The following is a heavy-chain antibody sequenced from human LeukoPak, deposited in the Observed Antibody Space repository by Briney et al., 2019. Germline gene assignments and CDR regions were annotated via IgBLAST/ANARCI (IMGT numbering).Heavy chain of an antibody. CDR1: GGSISSGSYY. V-gene: IGHV4-61*02. Sequence: SQTLSLTCTVSGGSISSGSYYWSWIRQPAGKGLEWIGRIYTSGSTNYNPSLKSRVTISVDTSKNQFSLKLSSVTAADTAVYYCARRRTPGIAAAGGKRLDAFDIWGQGTMVTVSS. J-gene: IGHJ3*02. CDR3: ARRRTPGIAAAGGKRLDAFDI. D-gene: IGHD6-13*01. CDR2: IYTSGST.